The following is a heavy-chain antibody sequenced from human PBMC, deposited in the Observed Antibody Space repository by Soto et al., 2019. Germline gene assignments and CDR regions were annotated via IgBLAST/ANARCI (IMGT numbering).Heavy chain of an antibody. CDR1: GDSVSSNTAA. Sequence: SQTLSLTCAISGDSVSSNTAAWNWIRSSPSRGLEWLGRTYYRSNWRHDYAVSVKSRITVNLDTSKNHFSLQLNSVTPDDTAVYYCARGVAGSGFDLWGQGTLVTVS. D-gene: IGHD6-19*01. V-gene: IGHV6-1*01. CDR3: ARGVAGSGFDL. J-gene: IGHJ4*02. CDR2: TYYRSNWRH.